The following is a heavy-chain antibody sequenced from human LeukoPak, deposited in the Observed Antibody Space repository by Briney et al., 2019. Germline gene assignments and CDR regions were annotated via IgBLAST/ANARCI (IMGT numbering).Heavy chain of an antibody. Sequence: GGSLRLSCAASGFTFSSYDMHWVRQAPGKGLEWVSYISSSSTIYYADSVKGRFTISRDNAKNSLYLQMNSLRDEDTAVYYCARKTSFDYWGQGTLVTVSS. CDR3: ARKTSFDY. V-gene: IGHV3-48*02. CDR1: GFTFSSYD. CDR2: ISSSSTI. J-gene: IGHJ4*02.